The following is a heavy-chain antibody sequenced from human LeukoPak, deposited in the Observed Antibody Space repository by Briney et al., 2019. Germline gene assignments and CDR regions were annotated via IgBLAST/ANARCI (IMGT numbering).Heavy chain of an antibody. J-gene: IGHJ4*02. V-gene: IGHV3-23*01. CDR2: ITGSGGNT. Sequence: GGSLRLSCAASGFTFSSYAMTWVRQAPGKGLEWVSVITGSGGNTYYADSVKGRFTISKDNSKNTVYLQMSSLRVDDTAVYYCAKEGYDSSGYPYYFDYWGQGTLVTVSS. D-gene: IGHD3-22*01. CDR3: AKEGYDSSGYPYYFDY. CDR1: GFTFSSYA.